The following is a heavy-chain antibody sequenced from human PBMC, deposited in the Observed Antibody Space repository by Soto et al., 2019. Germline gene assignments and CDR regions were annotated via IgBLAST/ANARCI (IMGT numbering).Heavy chain of an antibody. D-gene: IGHD5-18*01. CDR3: ARGRGFGYSYGNAFDY. V-gene: IGHV3-7*05. J-gene: IGHJ4*02. Sequence: GGSLRLSCAASGFTFSSYWMSWVRQAPGKGLEWVANIKQDGSEKYYVDSVKGRFTISRDNAKNSLYLQMNSLRAEDTAVYYCARGRGFGYSYGNAFDYWGQGTLVTVSS. CDR1: GFTFSSYW. CDR2: IKQDGSEK.